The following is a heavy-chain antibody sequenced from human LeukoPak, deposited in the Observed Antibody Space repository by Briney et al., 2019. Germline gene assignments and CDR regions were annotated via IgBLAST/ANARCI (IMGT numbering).Heavy chain of an antibody. Sequence: SETLSPTCAVYGGSFSGYYWSWIRQPPGKGLEWIGEINHSGSTNYNPSLKSRVTISVDTSKNQFSLKLSSVTAADTAVYYCARGSSTAAARRRGFDPWGQGTLVTVSS. CDR2: INHSGST. V-gene: IGHV4-34*01. D-gene: IGHD6-6*01. CDR1: GGSFSGYY. CDR3: ARGSSTAAARRRGFDP. J-gene: IGHJ5*02.